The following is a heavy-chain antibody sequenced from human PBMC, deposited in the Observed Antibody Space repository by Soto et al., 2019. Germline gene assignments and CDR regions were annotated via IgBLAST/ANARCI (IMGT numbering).Heavy chain of an antibody. Sequence: QVQLQESGPGLVKPSETLSLTCTVSGVSVRSGDCYWSWIRQPPGKGLEWIGNIYYSGTIDYRPSLQSRVTISIDASKNQFALKLSSVTAADTAGYYCARHLAVSGTFNWFDPWGQGTLVTVSS. CDR1: GVSVRSGDCY. CDR2: IYYSGTI. CDR3: ARHLAVSGTFNWFDP. D-gene: IGHD6-13*01. V-gene: IGHV4-61*08. J-gene: IGHJ5*02.